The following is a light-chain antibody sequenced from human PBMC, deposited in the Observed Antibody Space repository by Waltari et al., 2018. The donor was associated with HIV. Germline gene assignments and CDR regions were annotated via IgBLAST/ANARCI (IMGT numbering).Light chain of an antibody. J-gene: IGKJ2*03. CDR1: QSLLHSNGYNY. CDR2: LGA. V-gene: IGKV2-28*01. CDR3: MQALQTPYS. Sequence: DIVMTQSPPSLPVTPGEPPPISCRSRQSLLHSNGYNYLGWYLQRPGQSPQLLIYLGANRASGVPDRFSGSGSGTDFTLKISSVEAEDVEVYYCMQALQTPYSFGQGTKLEIK.